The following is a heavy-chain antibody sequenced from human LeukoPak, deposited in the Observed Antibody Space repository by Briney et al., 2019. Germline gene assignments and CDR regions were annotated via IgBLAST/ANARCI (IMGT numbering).Heavy chain of an antibody. D-gene: IGHD6-13*01. CDR1: GGSISDYF. Sequence: PSETLSLTCTVSGGSISDYFWSWIRQPPGKGLEWIGYIYSSGITNYNPSLKSRVTISVDTSKSQFSLRLNSVTAADTAVYYCARDESSGSSSDIWGQGTMVTVSS. CDR3: ARDESSGSSSDI. J-gene: IGHJ3*02. V-gene: IGHV4-59*01. CDR2: IYSSGIT.